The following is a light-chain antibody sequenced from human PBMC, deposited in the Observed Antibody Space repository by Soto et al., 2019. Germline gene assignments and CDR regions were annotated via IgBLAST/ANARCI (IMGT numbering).Light chain of an antibody. CDR2: ATS. Sequence: EILMTQSPGTLSVSAGERVTLSCRASQSLTRNLAWYQHKPGQTPRLLIKATSTRATGIPDRFSGRGSGTEFTLTITSLRPEDFGVYYCQQYRSWPRTFGQGTKVDIK. J-gene: IGKJ1*01. CDR3: QQYRSWPRT. CDR1: QSLTRN. V-gene: IGKV3D-15*01.